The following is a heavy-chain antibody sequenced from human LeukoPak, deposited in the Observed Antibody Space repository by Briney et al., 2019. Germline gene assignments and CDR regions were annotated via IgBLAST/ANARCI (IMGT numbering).Heavy chain of an antibody. J-gene: IGHJ4*02. CDR1: GVSFSGYY. Sequence: SETLSLTCAVYGVSFSGYYWSWIRQPPGKGLEWLGEINHSGSTNYNPSLKSRVTISVDTSKNQFSLKLSSVTAADTAVYYCAREGSGGTIYYFDYWGQGTLVTVSS. CDR2: INHSGST. V-gene: IGHV4-34*01. CDR3: AREGSGGTIYYFDY. D-gene: IGHD3-9*01.